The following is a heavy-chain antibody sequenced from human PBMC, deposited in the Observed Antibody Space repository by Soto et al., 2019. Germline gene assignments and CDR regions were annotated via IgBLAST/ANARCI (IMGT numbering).Heavy chain of an antibody. CDR3: ARDPVREQCLDLSFDY. J-gene: IGHJ4*02. CDR2: ISYDGSNK. CDR1: GCTFSSYA. D-gene: IGHD6-19*01. V-gene: IGHV3-30-3*01. Sequence: RGPLRLSWAASGCTFSSYAMHRVRQAPGKGLEWMAVISYDGSNKYYADSVKGRFTISRDNSKNTLYLQMNSLRAEDTVVYYCARDPVREQCLDLSFDYWGQRTLVIVSS.